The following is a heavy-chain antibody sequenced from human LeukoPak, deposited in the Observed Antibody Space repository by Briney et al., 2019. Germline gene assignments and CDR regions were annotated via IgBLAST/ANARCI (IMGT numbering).Heavy chain of an antibody. D-gene: IGHD3-22*01. CDR2: IIPILGIA. V-gene: IGHV1-69*02. J-gene: IGHJ4*02. CDR1: GGTLSSYT. CDR3: ARGTSGYYYF. Sequence: AASVKVSCKASGGTLSSYTISWVRQAPGQGLEWMGRIIPILGIANYAQKFQGRVTITADKSTSTAYKELSSLRSEDTAVYYCARGTSGYYYFWGQGTLMTVSS.